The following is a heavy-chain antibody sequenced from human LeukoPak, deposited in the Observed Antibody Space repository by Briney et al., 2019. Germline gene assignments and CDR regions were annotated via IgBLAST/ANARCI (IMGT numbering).Heavy chain of an antibody. V-gene: IGHV4-30-2*01. CDR3: ASRTLYGSGRSYFDY. D-gene: IGHD3-10*01. Sequence: SQTLSLTCAVSGSSISSGGYSWSWIRQPPGKGLEWIGYIYHSGSTYYNPSLKSRVTISVDRSKNQFSLKLSSVTAADTAVYYCASRTLYGSGRSYFDYWGQGTLVTVSS. CDR1: GSSISSGGYS. J-gene: IGHJ4*02. CDR2: IYHSGST.